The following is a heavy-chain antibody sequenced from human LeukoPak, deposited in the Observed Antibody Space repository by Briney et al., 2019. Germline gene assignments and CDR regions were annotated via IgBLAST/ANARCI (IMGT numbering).Heavy chain of an antibody. CDR3: PSGSADY. CDR1: GFIFNSYS. V-gene: IGHV3-23*01. J-gene: IGHJ4*02. Sequence: PGGSLRLSCAASGFIFNSYSMNWVRQAPGKGLEWVSAISASGGSTYYADSVKGRFTISRDNSKNTLYLQMNRLRAEDTAVYYCPSGSADYWGQGTLVTVSS. CDR2: ISASGGST. D-gene: IGHD1-26*01.